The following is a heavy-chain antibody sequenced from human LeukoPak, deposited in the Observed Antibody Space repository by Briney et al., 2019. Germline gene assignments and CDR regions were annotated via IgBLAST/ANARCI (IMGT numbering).Heavy chain of an antibody. J-gene: IGHJ4*02. Sequence: ASVKVSCKASGYTFTSYGISWVRQAPRQGLEWMGWISAYNGNTNYAQKLQGRVTMTTDTSTSTAYMELRSLRSDDTAVYYCARTKRSSGYDGYWGQGNLVTVSS. V-gene: IGHV1-18*01. CDR2: ISAYNGNT. D-gene: IGHD3-22*01. CDR3: ARTKRSSGYDGY. CDR1: GYTFTSYG.